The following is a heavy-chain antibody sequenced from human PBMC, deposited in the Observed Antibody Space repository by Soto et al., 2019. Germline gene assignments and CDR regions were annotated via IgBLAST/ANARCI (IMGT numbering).Heavy chain of an antibody. D-gene: IGHD2-8*01. CDR1: GFTFSDYY. V-gene: IGHV3-11*01. CDR2: ISSSGSTI. J-gene: IGHJ4*02. CDR3: ARAYCTNGVCYRSAHFDY. Sequence: VQLVESGGGLVKPGGSLRLSCAASGFTFSDYYMSWIRQAPGKGLEWVSYISSSGSTIYYADSVKGRFTISRDNAKNSLYLQINSLRAEDTAVYYCARAYCTNGVCYRSAHFDYWGQGTLVTVSS.